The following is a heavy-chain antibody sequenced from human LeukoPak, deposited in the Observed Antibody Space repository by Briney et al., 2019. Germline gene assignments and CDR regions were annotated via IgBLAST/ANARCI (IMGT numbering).Heavy chain of an antibody. CDR1: GFTFSSYG. J-gene: IGHJ4*02. CDR2: IWYDGSNK. V-gene: IGHV3-33*01. D-gene: IGHD5-18*01. CDR3: AREWGTAMAFDY. Sequence: GRSLRLSCAASGFTFSSYGMHWVRQAPGKGLEWVAVIWYDGSNKYYADSVKGRFTISRDNSKNTLYLQMNSLRAEDTAVYYCAREWGTAMAFDYWGQGTLVTVSS.